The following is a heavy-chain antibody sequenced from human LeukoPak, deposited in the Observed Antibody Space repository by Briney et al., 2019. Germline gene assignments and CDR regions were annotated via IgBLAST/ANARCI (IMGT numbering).Heavy chain of an antibody. D-gene: IGHD1-26*01. Sequence: KLSQTLSLTCAVYGGSFSGYYWGWISHPPRKWLEWIGAIIHSGSTNYNPSLKGRVSISVDTSKNQFSLRPGSVTAAGTAVYYCATPSGSYYYYYCMDVWGQGTTVTVYS. CDR2: IIHSGST. V-gene: IGHV4-34*12. CDR3: ATPSGSYYYYYCMDV. J-gene: IGHJ6*02. CDR1: GGSFSGYY.